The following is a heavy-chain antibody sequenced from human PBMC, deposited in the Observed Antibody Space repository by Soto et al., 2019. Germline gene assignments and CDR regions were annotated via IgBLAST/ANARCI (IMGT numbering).Heavy chain of an antibody. J-gene: IGHJ4*02. V-gene: IGHV3-23*01. CDR1: GFTFSSYA. CDR3: ARRVYVYIWGSYDY. D-gene: IGHD3-16*01. CDR2: ISSSGGST. Sequence: EVQLLESGGGLVQPGGSLRLSCAASGFTFSSYAMGWVRQAPGKGLQWISVISSSGGSTYYADSVKGRFTIARDNSKDTLFRDMNSLRAGDSAVYYCARRVYVYIWGSYDYWGQGTLVTVSS.